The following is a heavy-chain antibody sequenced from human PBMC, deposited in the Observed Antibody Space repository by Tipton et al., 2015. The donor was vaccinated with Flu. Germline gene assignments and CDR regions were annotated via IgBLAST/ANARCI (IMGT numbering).Heavy chain of an antibody. CDR2: ISWNSGSI. Sequence: RSLRLSCAASGLTFDDYAMHWVRQAQGKGLEWVSGISWNSGSIGYADSVKGRFTISRDNAKNSLYMQMNSLRAEDTALYYCAKDASMGGWLQLGLGYWGQGTLVTVSS. V-gene: IGHV3-9*01. J-gene: IGHJ4*02. CDR3: AKDASMGGWLQLGLGY. CDR1: GLTFDDYA. D-gene: IGHD5-24*01.